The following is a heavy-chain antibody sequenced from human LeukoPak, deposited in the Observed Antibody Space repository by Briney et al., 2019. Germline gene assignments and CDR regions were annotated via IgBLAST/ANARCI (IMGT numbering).Heavy chain of an antibody. J-gene: IGHJ3*02. CDR3: ARAYRHAFDI. CDR1: GGSISSSSYY. V-gene: IGHV4-39*07. Sequence: SETLSLTCTVSGGSISSSSYYWGWIRQPPGKGLEWIGSIYFRGSTYYSPSLKGRVSISVDTSKTQFSLKLSSVTAADTAVYYCARAYRHAFDIWGQGTMVTVSS. CDR2: IYFRGST. D-gene: IGHD2-2*02.